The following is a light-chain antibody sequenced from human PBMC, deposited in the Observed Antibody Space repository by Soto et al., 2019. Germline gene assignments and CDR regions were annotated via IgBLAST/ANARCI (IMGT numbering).Light chain of an antibody. V-gene: IGKV3-20*01. CDR3: QQYNNWPLT. CDR2: AAY. J-gene: IGKJ4*01. Sequence: EIVLTQSPCTLSLSPGERFTLSCLAIPIVRSSYLAWYQLRPGQAPRLLIYAAYTRAPGITDRFSGSESGTEFTLTISSLEPEDFAVYYCQQYNNWPLTFGGGTKVDIK. CDR1: PIVRSSY.